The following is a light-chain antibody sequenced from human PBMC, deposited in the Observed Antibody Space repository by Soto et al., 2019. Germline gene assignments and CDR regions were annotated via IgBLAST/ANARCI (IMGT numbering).Light chain of an antibody. Sequence: DIQMTQSPSTLSASVGDRVTITCRASQDINRWLAWYQQKPGKAPKILIYNADTLESGVPSRFSGSGYGTEFILTISSLQPDDFATYYCQQFSLYWALGQGTKVDI. J-gene: IGKJ1*01. V-gene: IGKV1-5*01. CDR1: QDINRW. CDR2: NAD. CDR3: QQFSLYWA.